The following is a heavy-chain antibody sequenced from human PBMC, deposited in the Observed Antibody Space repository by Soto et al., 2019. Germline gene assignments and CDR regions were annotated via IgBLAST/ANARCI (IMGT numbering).Heavy chain of an antibody. CDR3: ARFPYGDWEDDY. CDR1: GFTVSSNY. CDR2: IYSGGST. V-gene: IGHV3-66*01. Sequence: EVQLVESGGGLVQPGGSLRLSCAASGFTVSSNYMSWVRQAPGTGLEWVSVIYSGGSTYYADSVKGRFTISRDNSKNTLYLQMNSLRAEDTAVYYCARFPYGDWEDDYWGQGTLVTVSS. J-gene: IGHJ4*02. D-gene: IGHD4-17*01.